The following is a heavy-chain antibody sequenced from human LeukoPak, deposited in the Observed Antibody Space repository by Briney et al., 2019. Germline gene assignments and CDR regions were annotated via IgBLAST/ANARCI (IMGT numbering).Heavy chain of an antibody. CDR2: IYYSGST. D-gene: IGHD1-26*01. CDR3: ARVSSIVGATDFDY. Sequence: PSETLSLTCTVSGGFISSGGYSWSWIRQHPGKGLEWIGYIYYSGSTYYNPSLKSRVTISVDTSKNQFSLKLSSVTAADTAVYYCARVSSIVGATDFDYWGQGTLVTVSS. J-gene: IGHJ4*02. CDR1: GGFISSGGYS. V-gene: IGHV4-31*03.